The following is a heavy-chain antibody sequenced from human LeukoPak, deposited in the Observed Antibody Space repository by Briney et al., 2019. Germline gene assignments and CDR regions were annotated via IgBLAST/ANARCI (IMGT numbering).Heavy chain of an antibody. CDR1: GFTFSSYG. CDR2: IWYDGSNK. CDR3: AKPNGYQRATYYYYMDV. V-gene: IGHV3-33*06. J-gene: IGHJ6*03. D-gene: IGHD2-2*01. Sequence: GRSLRLSCAASGFTFSSYGMHWVRQAPGKGLEWVAVIWYDGSNKYYADSVKGRFTISRDNSKNTLYLQMNSLRDEDTAVYYCAKPNGYQRATYYYYMDVWGKGTTVTVSS.